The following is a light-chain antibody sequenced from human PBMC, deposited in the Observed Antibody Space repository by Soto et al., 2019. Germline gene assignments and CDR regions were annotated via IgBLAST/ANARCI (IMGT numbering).Light chain of an antibody. Sequence: DIVMTQTPLSSPFTLGQPASISCRSSQNLVGSDGNSYLSWLQQRPGQPPRLLIYKVSHRFSGVPDRFSGSGAGTDFTLKISRVEADDVGVYYCMQTSQFPRTFGQGTKVEIK. CDR2: KVS. CDR1: QNLVGSDGNSY. J-gene: IGKJ1*01. CDR3: MQTSQFPRT. V-gene: IGKV2-24*01.